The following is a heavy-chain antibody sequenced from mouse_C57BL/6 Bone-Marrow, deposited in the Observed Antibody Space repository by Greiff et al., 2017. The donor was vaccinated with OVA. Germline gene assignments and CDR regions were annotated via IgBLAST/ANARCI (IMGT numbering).Heavy chain of an antibody. Sequence: EVQGVESGGGLVQPGGSLKLSCAASGFTFSDYYMYWVRQTPEQRLEWVAYISNGGGSTYYPDTVKGRFTISRDNAKNTLYLQMSRLKSEDTAMYYCARQMYYGSVDYWGQGTTLTVSS. D-gene: IGHD1-1*01. J-gene: IGHJ2*01. V-gene: IGHV5-12*01. CDR2: ISNGGGST. CDR3: ARQMYYGSVDY. CDR1: GFTFSDYY.